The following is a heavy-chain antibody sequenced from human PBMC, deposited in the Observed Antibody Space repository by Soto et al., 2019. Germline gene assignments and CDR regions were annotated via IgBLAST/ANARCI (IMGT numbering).Heavy chain of an antibody. V-gene: IGHV3-7*01. CDR2: LKHDGSDI. CDR1: GFTFSSHW. J-gene: IGHJ6*02. Sequence: EVQLVESGGGLVQPGGSLRLSCAVSGFTFSSHWMSWVRQAPGKGLEWVASLKHDGSDINYADSLKDRFTISRDNVQNSLFLEMKNLRAEDTAVYYCARDHCRSSTCIYNYYGMDVWGQGTSVTVSS. D-gene: IGHD2-2*01. CDR3: ARDHCRSSTCIYNYYGMDV.